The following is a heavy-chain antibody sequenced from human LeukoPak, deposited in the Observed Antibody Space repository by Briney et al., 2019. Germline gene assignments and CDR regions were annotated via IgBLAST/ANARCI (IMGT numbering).Heavy chain of an antibody. Sequence: SETQSLTCTVPGGSISSYYWTWIRHPPGGGLEWIVYIYYCGNTSYNPSLMSRITFSVETSRNRCTLMLTSVTAADPAVYYCARVSSGSSRDGDNVVDYWGQGTLVTVSS. CDR2: IYYCGNT. V-gene: IGHV4-59*01. D-gene: IGHD5-24*01. J-gene: IGHJ4*02. CDR1: GGSISSYY. CDR3: ARVSSGSSRDGDNVVDY.